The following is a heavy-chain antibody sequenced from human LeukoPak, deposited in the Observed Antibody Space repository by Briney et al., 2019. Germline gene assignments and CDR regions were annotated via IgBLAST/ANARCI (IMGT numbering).Heavy chain of an antibody. CDR2: ISSSGSTI. D-gene: IGHD2-15*01. J-gene: IGHJ4*02. Sequence: GSLRLSCAASGFTFSDYYMSWIRQAPGKGLEWVSYISSSGSTIYYADSVRGRFTISRDNAKNSLYLQMNSLRAEDTAVYYCARESSWGEIDYWGQGTLVTVSS. CDR1: GFTFSDYY. CDR3: ARESSWGEIDY. V-gene: IGHV3-11*01.